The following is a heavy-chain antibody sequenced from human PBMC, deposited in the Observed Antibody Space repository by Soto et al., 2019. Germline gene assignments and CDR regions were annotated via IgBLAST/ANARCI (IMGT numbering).Heavy chain of an antibody. CDR1: GFTFSSYW. J-gene: IGHJ4*02. Sequence: GESLKISCAASGFTFSSYWMHWVRQAPGKGLVWVSRINSDGSSTSYADSVKGRFTISRDNAKNTLYLQMNSLRAEDTAVYYCARGRMGYSYYWGQGTLVTVSS. CDR3: ARGRMGYSYY. V-gene: IGHV3-74*01. CDR2: INSDGSST. D-gene: IGHD5-18*01.